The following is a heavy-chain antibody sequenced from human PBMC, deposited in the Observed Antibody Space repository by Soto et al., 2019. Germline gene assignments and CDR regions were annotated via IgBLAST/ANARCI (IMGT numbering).Heavy chain of an antibody. CDR2: ISSSSSYI. J-gene: IGHJ6*02. CDR3: ARAGYSSGSYYYYGMDV. CDR1: GFTFSSYS. D-gene: IGHD6-19*01. V-gene: IGHV3-21*01. Sequence: GGSLRLSCAASGFTFSSYSMNWVRQAPGKGLEWVSSISSSSSYIYYADSVKGRFTISRDNAKNSLYLQMNSLRAEDTAVYYCARAGYSSGSYYYYGMDVWGQGTTITVSS.